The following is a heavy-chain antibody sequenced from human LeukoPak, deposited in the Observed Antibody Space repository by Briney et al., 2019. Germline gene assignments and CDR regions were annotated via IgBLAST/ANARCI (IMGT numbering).Heavy chain of an antibody. V-gene: IGHV3-21*01. J-gene: IGHJ4*02. CDR1: GFTFSSYS. CDR3: ARDLRSVFDY. Sequence: PGGSLRLSCAASGFTFSSYSMNWVRQALGKGLEWVSSISSSSSYIYYADSVKGRFTISRDNAKNSLYLQMNSLRAEDTAVYYCARDLRSVFDYWGQGTLVTVSS. CDR2: ISSSSSYI.